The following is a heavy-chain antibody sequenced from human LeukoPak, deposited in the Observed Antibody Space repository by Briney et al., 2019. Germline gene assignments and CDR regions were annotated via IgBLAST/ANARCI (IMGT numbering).Heavy chain of an antibody. D-gene: IGHD4-17*01. CDR1: GDSVSSNSAA. CDR3: ARDRTTVTTTYYFDY. Sequence: SQTLLLTCAISGDSVSSNSAAWNWIRQSPSRGLEWLGRTYYRSRWYNDYAVSVKSRITINPDTYKNQFSLQLNSEIPEDTAVYYCARDRTTVTTTYYFDYWGQGTLITVSS. CDR2: TYYRSRWYN. V-gene: IGHV6-1*01. J-gene: IGHJ4*02.